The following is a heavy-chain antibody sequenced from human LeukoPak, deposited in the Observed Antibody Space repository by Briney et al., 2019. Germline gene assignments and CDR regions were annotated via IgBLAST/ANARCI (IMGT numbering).Heavy chain of an antibody. D-gene: IGHD3-22*01. CDR2: ISGSGGST. CDR3: ARDRTYYYDSSGDYNPYYYYGMDV. Sequence: GGSLRLSCAASGFTFSSYAMSWVRQAPGKGLEWVSAISGSGGSTYYADSVKGRFTISRDNSKNTLYLQMNSLRAEDTAVYYCARDRTYYYDSSGDYNPYYYYGMDVWGQGTTVTVSS. V-gene: IGHV3-23*01. CDR1: GFTFSSYA. J-gene: IGHJ6*02.